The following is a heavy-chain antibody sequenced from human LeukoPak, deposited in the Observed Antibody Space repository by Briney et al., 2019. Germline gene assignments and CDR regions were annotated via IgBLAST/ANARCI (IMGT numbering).Heavy chain of an antibody. V-gene: IGHV3-30*02. D-gene: IGHD1-26*01. CDR2: IRYDESQK. Sequence: PGGSLRLSCAASGFTLEGFGMHWVRQAPGKGLEWVAFIRYDESQKPYIDSVKGRFSISRDTSKNVLYLQMNSLRAGDTAVYYCAKCYYDGRDSAFGDWGQGTPVTVSS. J-gene: IGHJ4*02. CDR3: AKCYYDGRDSAFGD. CDR1: GFTLEGFG.